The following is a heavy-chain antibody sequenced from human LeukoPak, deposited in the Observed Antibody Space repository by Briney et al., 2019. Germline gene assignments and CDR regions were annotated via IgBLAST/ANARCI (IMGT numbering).Heavy chain of an antibody. Sequence: GGSLRLSCAASGFTFSGSAMHWVRQASGKGLEWVGRIRSKANSYATAYAASVKGRFTISRDNSKNTLYLQMNSLRAEDTAVYYCARDSGYRVDYWGQGTLVTVSS. CDR1: GFTFSGSA. V-gene: IGHV3-73*01. CDR2: IRSKANSYAT. CDR3: ARDSGYRVDY. J-gene: IGHJ4*02. D-gene: IGHD1-1*01.